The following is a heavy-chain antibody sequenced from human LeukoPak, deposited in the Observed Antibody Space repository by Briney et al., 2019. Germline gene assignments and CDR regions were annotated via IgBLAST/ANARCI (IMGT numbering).Heavy chain of an antibody. CDR2: IWYDGSNK. J-gene: IGHJ4*02. D-gene: IGHD1-26*01. CDR1: GFTFSSYG. Sequence: AGTLRLSCAASGFTFSSYGMHWVRQAPGKGLEWVAVIWYDGSNKYYADSVKGRFTISRDNSKNTLYLQMNSLRAEDTAVYYCAKGGGSYYGFDYWGQGTLVTVSS. V-gene: IGHV3-33*06. CDR3: AKGGGSYYGFDY.